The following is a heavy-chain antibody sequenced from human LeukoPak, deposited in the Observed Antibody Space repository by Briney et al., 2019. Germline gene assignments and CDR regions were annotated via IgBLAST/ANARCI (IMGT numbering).Heavy chain of an antibody. CDR2: IFYSGST. D-gene: IGHD5-12*01. V-gene: IGHV4-59*01. Sequence: PSETLSLTSTVSRGSISSYYLSWVRQPPGKGLEWIGYIFYSGSTNYNPSLKSRVTISVDTFERQVSLRLRSVTAADTAVYYCAREAVPKRLQGYYFDLWGRGTLVTVSS. J-gene: IGHJ2*01. CDR3: AREAVPKRLQGYYFDL. CDR1: RGSISSYY.